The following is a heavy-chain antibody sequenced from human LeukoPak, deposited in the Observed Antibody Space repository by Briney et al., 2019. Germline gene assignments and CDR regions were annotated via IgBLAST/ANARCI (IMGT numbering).Heavy chain of an antibody. J-gene: IGHJ3*02. CDR3: ARPRSYGSGLDAFDI. Sequence: GGSLRLSCAASGFTFSSYAMSWVRQAPGKGLEWVSAISGSGGSTYYADSVKGRFTISRDNSKNTLYLQMNSLRAEDTAVYYCARPRSYGSGLDAFDIWGQGTMVTVSS. CDR1: GFTFSSYA. V-gene: IGHV3-23*01. CDR2: ISGSGGST. D-gene: IGHD3-10*01.